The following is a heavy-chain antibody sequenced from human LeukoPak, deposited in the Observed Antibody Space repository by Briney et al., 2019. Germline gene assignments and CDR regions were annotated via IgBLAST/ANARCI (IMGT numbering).Heavy chain of an antibody. J-gene: IGHJ4*02. Sequence: GGSLRLSCAASGLTFSNFPMHWVRQAPGKGLEWVALIQDDGATTNYVDSVRGRFTISRDNSKSTVYLQMNSLKPDNTAVYYCATQSITLVVVISPFDYWGQATLVTVSS. V-gene: IGHV3-30*02. D-gene: IGHD3-22*01. CDR1: GLTFSNFP. CDR3: ATQSITLVVVISPFDY. CDR2: IQDDGATT.